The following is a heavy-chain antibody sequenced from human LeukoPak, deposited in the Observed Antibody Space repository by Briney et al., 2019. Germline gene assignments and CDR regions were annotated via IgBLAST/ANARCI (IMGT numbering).Heavy chain of an antibody. CDR1: GFTFSSYA. CDR3: AKDDCSSTSCYFGV. J-gene: IGHJ6*02. V-gene: IGHV3-9*01. D-gene: IGHD2-2*01. Sequence: PGGSLRLSCAASGFTFSSYAMSWVRQAPGKGLEWVSGISWNRGSIGYADSVKGRFTISRDNAKNSLYLQMNSLRAEDTALYYCAKDDCSSTSCYFGVWGQGTTVTVSS. CDR2: ISWNRGSI.